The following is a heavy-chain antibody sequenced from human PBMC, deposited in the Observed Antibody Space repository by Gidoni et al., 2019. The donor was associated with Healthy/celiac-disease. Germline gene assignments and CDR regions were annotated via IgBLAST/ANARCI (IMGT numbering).Heavy chain of an antibody. D-gene: IGHD2-15*01. Sequence: QVQLVQSGAEVKKPGASVKVSCKASGYTFTGYYMHWGRQAPGQGLEWMGGINPNSGGTNYAQKFQGWVTMTRDTSISTAYMELSRLRSDDTAVYYCARDREYCSGGSCYTYYYGMDVWGQGTTVTVSS. J-gene: IGHJ6*02. V-gene: IGHV1-2*04. CDR2: INPNSGGT. CDR3: ARDREYCSGGSCYTYYYGMDV. CDR1: GYTFTGYY.